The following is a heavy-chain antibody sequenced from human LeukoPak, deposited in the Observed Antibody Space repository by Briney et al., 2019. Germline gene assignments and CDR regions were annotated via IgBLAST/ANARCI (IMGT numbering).Heavy chain of an antibody. CDR3: ARDWEYYYDSSGYYSTSHDAFDI. Sequence: ASVKVSCKASGYTFTAYYMHWVRQAPGQGLEWMGWINPNSGGTNYAQKFQGRVTMTRDTSISTAYMELSRLRSDGTAVYYCARDWEYYYDSSGYYSTSHDAFDIWGQGTMVTVSS. V-gene: IGHV1-2*02. CDR1: GYTFTAYY. J-gene: IGHJ3*02. CDR2: INPNSGGT. D-gene: IGHD3-22*01.